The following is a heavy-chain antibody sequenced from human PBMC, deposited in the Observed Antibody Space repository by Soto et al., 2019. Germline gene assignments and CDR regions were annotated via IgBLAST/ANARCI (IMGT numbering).Heavy chain of an antibody. Sequence: QMQLVQSGPEVKKPGTSVKVSCKASGFTFTTSSMQWVRQARGQRLEWIGWIDVGSGNTNYAQKFQQRVTIIRDISTSTAYMELSSLRYEDTAVYYCGAPGSSREAYGMDVWGQGTTVTVSS. CDR1: GFTFTTSS. V-gene: IGHV1-58*02. CDR2: IDVGSGNT. CDR3: GAPGSSREAYGMDV. J-gene: IGHJ6*02. D-gene: IGHD2-15*01.